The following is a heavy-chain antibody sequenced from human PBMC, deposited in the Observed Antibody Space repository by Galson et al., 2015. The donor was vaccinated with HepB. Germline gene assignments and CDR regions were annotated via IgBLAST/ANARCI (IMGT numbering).Heavy chain of an antibody. CDR2: ISWNSGSI. CDR3: AKDIYGSSGWYGASDY. Sequence: SLRLSCAASGFTFDDYAMHWVRQAPGKGLEWVSGISWNSGSIGYADSVKGRFTISRDNAKNSLYLQMNSLRAEDTALYYCAKDIYGSSGWYGASDYWGQGTLVTVSS. CDR1: GFTFDDYA. D-gene: IGHD6-19*01. V-gene: IGHV3-9*01. J-gene: IGHJ4*02.